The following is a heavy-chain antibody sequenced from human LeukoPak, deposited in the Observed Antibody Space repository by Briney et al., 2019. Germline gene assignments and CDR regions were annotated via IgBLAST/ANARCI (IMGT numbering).Heavy chain of an antibody. CDR2: LSSDEGNK. CDR3: ARENVAASSTVRWFDP. D-gene: IGHD6-13*01. CDR1: GFTFSAFA. Sequence: PGGSLRLSCAASGFTFSAFAMHWVRQAPGKGLEWVAGLSSDEGNKDYPDSVKGRFTISRDNSKNTLYLQMNSLRGEDTAVYYCARENVAASSTVRWFDPWGQGTLVTVSA. V-gene: IGHV3-30*01. J-gene: IGHJ5*02.